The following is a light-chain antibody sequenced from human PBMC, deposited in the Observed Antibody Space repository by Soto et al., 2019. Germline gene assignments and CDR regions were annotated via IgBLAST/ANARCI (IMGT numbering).Light chain of an antibody. CDR2: KAS. CDR1: QSISDW. CDR3: QQYKSYYT. J-gene: IGKJ2*01. V-gene: IGKV1-5*03. Sequence: DIQMTQSPSTLSVSVGDRVTITCRASQSISDWLAWYQQKPGKAPNLLIYKASNLESGVPSRFSGRGSGTEFTLTISSLQPDDFATYYCQQYKSYYTFGQGTKLEI.